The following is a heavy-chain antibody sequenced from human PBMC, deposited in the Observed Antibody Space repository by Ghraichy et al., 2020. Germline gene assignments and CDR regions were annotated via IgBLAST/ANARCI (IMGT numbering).Heavy chain of an antibody. Sequence: GGSLRLSCEGSGFSFSDYSMIWVRLTPRKALEWVSYITGSSINIFNTDSVKGRFTISRDNAKNSLYLQMNSLRAEDTAVYYCARLPLPRRAAVGDWYFDLWGRGTLVTVSS. V-gene: IGHV3-48*01. D-gene: IGHD6-13*01. CDR2: ITGSSINI. CDR1: GFSFSDYS. J-gene: IGHJ2*01. CDR3: ARLPLPRRAAVGDWYFDL.